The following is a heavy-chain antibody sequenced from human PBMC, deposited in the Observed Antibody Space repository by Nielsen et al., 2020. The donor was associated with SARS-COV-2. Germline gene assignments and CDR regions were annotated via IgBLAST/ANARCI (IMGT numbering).Heavy chain of an antibody. D-gene: IGHD2-8*01. CDR1: GGSFTNYH. V-gene: IGHV4-34*01. J-gene: IGHJ5*02. CDR2: INHSGST. Sequence: SETLSLTCAVYGGSFTNYHWAWVRQPPEKGLEWIGEINHSGSTNYNLSLMGRVTMSVDTSKNQFSLKLSSVTAADTAVYFCTREDAGYCTKASCTAPFDPWGQGALVTVSS. CDR3: TREDAGYCTKASCTAPFDP.